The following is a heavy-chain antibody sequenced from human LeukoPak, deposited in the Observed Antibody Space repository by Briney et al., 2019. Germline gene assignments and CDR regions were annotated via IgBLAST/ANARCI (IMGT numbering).Heavy chain of an antibody. Sequence: GGSLRLSCAASGFTFSSYGMHWVRQAPGKGLEWVAFIRYDGSNKYYADSVKGRFTISRDNSKNTLYLQMNSLRAEDTAVYYCAKPRIQDDAFDIWGQGTMVTVSS. CDR2: IRYDGSNK. V-gene: IGHV3-30*02. CDR3: AKPRIQDDAFDI. J-gene: IGHJ3*02. CDR1: GFTFSSYG. D-gene: IGHD5-18*01.